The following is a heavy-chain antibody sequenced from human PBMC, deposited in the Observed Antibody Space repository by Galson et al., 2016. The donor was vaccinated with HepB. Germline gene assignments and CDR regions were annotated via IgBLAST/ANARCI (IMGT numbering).Heavy chain of an antibody. CDR2: VYYTGST. D-gene: IGHD5-18*01. J-gene: IGHJ4*02. V-gene: IGHV4-39*07. Sequence: SETLSLTCTVSGDSISSNSYYWGWIRQPPGKGLQWIGTVYYTGSTYYNPSLKSRVSISVDTSSNQFSLKLSSVTAADTAVYYCARDESRYSYGPSDYWGQGTLVTVSS. CDR1: GDSISSNSYY. CDR3: ARDESRYSYGPSDY.